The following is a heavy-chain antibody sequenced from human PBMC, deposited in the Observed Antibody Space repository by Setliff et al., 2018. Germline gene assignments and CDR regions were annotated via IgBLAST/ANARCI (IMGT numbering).Heavy chain of an antibody. Sequence: PSETLSLTCDVSSYSISRGYYWGWIRQAPGKGLEFIGSIYHGGNIVYNPSLESRVAISADTSKNQFSLTLTSVTAADTAVYYCAKDRYCGGGSCLKDFEYWGQGTLVTVSS. CDR1: SYSISRGYY. CDR2: IYHGGNI. CDR3: AKDRYCGGGSCLKDFEY. D-gene: IGHD2-15*01. J-gene: IGHJ4*02. V-gene: IGHV4-38-2*02.